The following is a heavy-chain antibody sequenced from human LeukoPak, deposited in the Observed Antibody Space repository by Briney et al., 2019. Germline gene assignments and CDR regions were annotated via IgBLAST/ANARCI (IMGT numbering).Heavy chain of an antibody. CDR1: GYTFTGYY. V-gene: IGHV1-2*02. CDR3: ARVGPSGSYYEY. J-gene: IGHJ4*02. D-gene: IGHD1-26*01. Sequence: EASVKVSCKASGYTFTGYYMHWVRQAPGQGLEWMGWINPNSGGTNYAQKFQGRVTMTRDASISTAYMELSRLRSDDTAVYYCARVGPSGSYYEYWGQGTLVTVSS. CDR2: INPNSGGT.